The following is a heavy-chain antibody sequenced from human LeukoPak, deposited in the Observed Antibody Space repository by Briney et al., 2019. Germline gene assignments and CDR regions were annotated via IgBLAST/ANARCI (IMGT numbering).Heavy chain of an antibody. V-gene: IGHV4-59*01. CDR3: ARAHYGSGSKFDY. J-gene: IGHJ4*02. CDR1: GGSISSYY. D-gene: IGHD3-10*01. Sequence: PSETLSLTCTVSGGSISSYYWSWLRQPPGKGLEWIGYIYYSGSTNYNPSLKSRVTISVDTSKNQFSLKLSSVTAADTAVYYCARAHYGSGSKFDYWGQGTLVTVSS. CDR2: IYYSGST.